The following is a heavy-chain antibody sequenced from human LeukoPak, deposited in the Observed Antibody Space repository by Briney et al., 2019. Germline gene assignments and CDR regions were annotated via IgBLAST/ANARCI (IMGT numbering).Heavy chain of an antibody. CDR1: GFTFSSYA. V-gene: IGHV3-53*01. J-gene: IGHJ3*01. CDR2: IYSGGST. Sequence: GGSLRLSCAASGFTFSSYAMSWVRQAPGKGLEWVSVIYSGGSTYYADSVKGRFTISRDNSKNTLYLQMNSLRAEDTAVYYCARWGYYYGSDWGQGTMVTVSS. CDR3: ARWGYYYGSD. D-gene: IGHD3-10*01.